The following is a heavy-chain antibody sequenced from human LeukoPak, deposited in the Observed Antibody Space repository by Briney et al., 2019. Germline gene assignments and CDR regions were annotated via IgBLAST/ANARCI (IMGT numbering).Heavy chain of an antibody. CDR2: INNDGSNT. CDR3: ARGGVNHGFDI. Sequence: PGGSLRLSCEASGFTSSSYWMHWVRQAPGKGLVWVSRINNDGSNTIYADSVKGRFTISRDNAKNTLYLQMNSLRAEDTSVFYCARGGVNHGFDIWGQGTMVTVSS. D-gene: IGHD3-10*01. CDR1: GFTSSSYW. J-gene: IGHJ3*02. V-gene: IGHV3-74*01.